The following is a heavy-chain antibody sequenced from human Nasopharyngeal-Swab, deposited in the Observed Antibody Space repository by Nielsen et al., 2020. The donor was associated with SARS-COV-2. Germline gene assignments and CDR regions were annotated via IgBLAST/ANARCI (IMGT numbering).Heavy chain of an antibody. J-gene: IGHJ6*03. CDR3: ARDARIGYCSGGSCHFYYYYYMDV. Sequence: ASAKVSCKASGDTFTSYYMHWVRQAPGQGLEWMGIINPSGGSTSYAQKFQGRVTMTRDTSTSTVYMELSSLRSEDTAVYYCARDARIGYCSGGSCHFYYYYYMDVWGKGTTVTVSS. D-gene: IGHD2-15*01. CDR2: INPSGGST. V-gene: IGHV1-46*01. CDR1: GDTFTSYY.